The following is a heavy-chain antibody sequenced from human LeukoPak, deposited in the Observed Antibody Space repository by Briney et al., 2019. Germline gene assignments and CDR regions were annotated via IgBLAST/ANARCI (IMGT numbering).Heavy chain of an antibody. CDR2: ISYSTNAI. CDR3: ARDSSTVVTN. Sequence: TGGSLRLSCAASGFTFSSFSLNWVRQAPGKGLEWVSYISYSTNAIYYADSVKGRFTISRDNAKNSLYLQMNSLRAEDTAVYYCARDSSTVVTNWGQGTLVTVSS. V-gene: IGHV3-48*01. J-gene: IGHJ4*02. CDR1: GFTFSSFS. D-gene: IGHD4-23*01.